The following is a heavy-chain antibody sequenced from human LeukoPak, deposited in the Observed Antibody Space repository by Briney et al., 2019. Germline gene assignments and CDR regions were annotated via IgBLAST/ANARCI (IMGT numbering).Heavy chain of an antibody. CDR1: GYTFTGYY. Sequence: GASVKVSCKASGYTFTGYYMHWVRQAPGQGLEWMGWINPNSGATNYAQKFQGRVTMTRDTSISTAYMELISLRSDDTAVYYCARAGLLGASSDALDIWGQGTMVTVSS. CDR3: ARAGLLGASSDALDI. V-gene: IGHV1-2*02. D-gene: IGHD1-26*01. J-gene: IGHJ3*02. CDR2: INPNSGAT.